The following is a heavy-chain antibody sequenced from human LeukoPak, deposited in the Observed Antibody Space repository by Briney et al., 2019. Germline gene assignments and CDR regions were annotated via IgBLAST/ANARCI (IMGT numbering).Heavy chain of an antibody. D-gene: IGHD3-22*01. CDR1: GGSISSYY. CDR2: IYYSGST. V-gene: IGHV4-59*01. Sequence: PSETLSLTCTVSGGSISSYYWSWLRQPPGKGLEWIGYIYYSGSTNYNPSLKSRVTISVDTSKNQFSLKLSSVTAADTAVYYCARGSPTKIYDWGQGTLVTVSS. CDR3: ARGSPTKIYD. J-gene: IGHJ4*02.